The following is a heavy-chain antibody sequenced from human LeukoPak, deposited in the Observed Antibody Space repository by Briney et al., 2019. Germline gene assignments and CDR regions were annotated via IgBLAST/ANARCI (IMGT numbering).Heavy chain of an antibody. Sequence: GESLKISCKGSGFSFNMYWIGWVRQMPGKGLEWMGTIDPSDSYTNYSPSFQGHVTISADKSISTAYLQWSSLKASDTAMYYCARGGKSAYGWFDPWGQGALVTVSS. J-gene: IGHJ5*02. V-gene: IGHV5-10-1*01. CDR3: ARGGKSAYGWFDP. CDR1: GFSFNMYW. CDR2: IDPSDSYT. D-gene: IGHD5-12*01.